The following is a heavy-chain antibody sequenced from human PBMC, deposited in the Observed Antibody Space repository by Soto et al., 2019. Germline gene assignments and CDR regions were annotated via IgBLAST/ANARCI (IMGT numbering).Heavy chain of an antibody. Sequence: SETLSLTCTVSGGSISSYYWSWIRQPPGKGLEWIGYIYYSGSTNYNPSLKSRVTISVDTSKNQFSLKLSSVTAADTAVYYCARDQEQWLVHPGAFDIWGQGTMVTVSS. CDR3: ARDQEQWLVHPGAFDI. V-gene: IGHV4-59*01. D-gene: IGHD6-19*01. CDR2: IYYSGST. CDR1: GGSISSYY. J-gene: IGHJ3*02.